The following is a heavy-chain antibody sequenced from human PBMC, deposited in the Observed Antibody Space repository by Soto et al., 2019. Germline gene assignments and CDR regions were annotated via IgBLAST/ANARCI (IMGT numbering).Heavy chain of an antibody. CDR1: GFAFDTYG. V-gene: IGHV3-30*18. CDR3: AKDRDPYYYYYLMDV. CDR2: MSYDGSKI. J-gene: IGHJ6*02. Sequence: SLRLSCEASGFAFDTYGMHWIRQGAGQGLGWVATMSYDGSKIYYRDSVRGRFSISRDDSKRTLYLQMNSLRAEDTAVYYCAKDRDPYYYYYLMDVWGQGTTVTVSS.